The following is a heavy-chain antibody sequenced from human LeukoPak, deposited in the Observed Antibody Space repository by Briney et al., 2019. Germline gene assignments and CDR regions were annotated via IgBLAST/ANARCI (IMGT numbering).Heavy chain of an antibody. CDR3: AKWPDFWSGYSNWFDP. CDR1: GGSISSYY. D-gene: IGHD3-3*01. CDR2: IYYSGST. J-gene: IGHJ5*02. V-gene: IGHV4-59*01. Sequence: SETLSLTCTVSGGSISSYYWSWIRQPPGKGLEWIGYIYYSGSTNYNPSLKSRVTISVDTSKNQFSLKLSSVTAADTAVYYCAKWPDFWSGYSNWFDPWARGTLVTVS.